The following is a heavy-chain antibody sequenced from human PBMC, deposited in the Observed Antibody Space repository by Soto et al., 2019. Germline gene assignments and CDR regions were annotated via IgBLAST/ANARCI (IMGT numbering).Heavy chain of an antibody. CDR1: GFTVSSNY. CDR2: IYSGGST. J-gene: IGHJ3*01. Sequence: EVQLVESGGGLVQPGGSLRLSCAASGFTVSSNYMSWVRQAPGKGLEWVSVIYSGGSTYYADSVKGRFTISRDNSRSSLYLQMNSLRAEDTAVYYCARDPVTGDALDVWGQGTMVTVSS. CDR3: ARDPVTGDALDV. V-gene: IGHV3-66*01. D-gene: IGHD2-21*02.